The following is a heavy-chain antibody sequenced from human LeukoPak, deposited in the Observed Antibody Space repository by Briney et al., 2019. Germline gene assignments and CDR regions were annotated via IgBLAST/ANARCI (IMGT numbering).Heavy chain of an antibody. V-gene: IGHV1-69*13. CDR2: IIPIFGTT. D-gene: IGHD6-19*01. CDR1: GGTFSTYG. Sequence: ASVKVSCKASGGTFSTYGISWVRQAPGQGLEWMGGIIPIFGTTNYAQKFQGRVTITADESTSTAYMELSSLRSEDTAMYYCARGRYSSGWPYYYYMDVWGKGTTVTISS. J-gene: IGHJ6*03. CDR3: ARGRYSSGWPYYYYMDV.